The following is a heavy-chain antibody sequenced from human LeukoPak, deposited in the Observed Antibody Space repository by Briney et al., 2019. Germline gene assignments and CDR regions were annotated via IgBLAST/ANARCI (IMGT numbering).Heavy chain of an antibody. D-gene: IGHD2-15*01. Sequence: VSSVKVSCKASGGTFSSYAISWVRQAPGQGLEWMGRIIPIFGTANYAQKFQGRVTITTGESTSTAYMELSSLRSEDTAVYYCARTPDYYYYYYMDVWGKGTTVTVSS. J-gene: IGHJ6*03. CDR3: ARTPDYYYYYYMDV. CDR1: GGTFSSYA. V-gene: IGHV1-69*05. CDR2: IIPIFGTA.